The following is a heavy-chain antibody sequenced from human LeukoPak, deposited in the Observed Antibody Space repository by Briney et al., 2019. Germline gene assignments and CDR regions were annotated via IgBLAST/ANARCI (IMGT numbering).Heavy chain of an antibody. CDR1: GFTVSSNS. V-gene: IGHV3-53*01. Sequence: GGSLRLSCIVSGFTVSSNSMSWVRQAPGKGLGWVSFIYSGGNTHYSDSVKGRFTISRDNSKNTLYLQMNSLRAEDTALYYCARRAGDYSHPYDYWGQGTLVTVSS. CDR3: ARRAGDYSHPYDY. CDR2: IYSGGNT. D-gene: IGHD3-22*01. J-gene: IGHJ4*02.